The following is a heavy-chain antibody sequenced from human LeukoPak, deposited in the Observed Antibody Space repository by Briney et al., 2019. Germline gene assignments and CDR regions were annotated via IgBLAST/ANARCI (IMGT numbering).Heavy chain of an antibody. CDR3: AREYLTSLDY. J-gene: IGHJ4*02. Sequence: VASVKVSCKASGYTFGTHWMHWVRQAPGQGLEWMAIINPSGDFRSYAQKFQGRLTVTRDMSTRTVYMELSDLRPEDTAVYYCAREYLTSLDYWGEGTLISVSS. CDR1: GYTFGTHW. V-gene: IGHV1-46*01. CDR2: INPSGDFR.